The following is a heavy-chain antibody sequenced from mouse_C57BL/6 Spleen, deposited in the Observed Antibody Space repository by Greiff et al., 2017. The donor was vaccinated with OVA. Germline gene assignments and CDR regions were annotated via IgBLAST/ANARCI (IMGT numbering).Heavy chain of an antibody. Sequence: VQLKESGPGMVKPSQSLSLTCTVTGYSITSGYDWHWIRHFPGNKLEWMGYISYSGSTNYNPSLKSRISITHDTSKNHFFLKLNSVTTEDTATYYCARGGLRRSPDYWGQGTTLTVSS. V-gene: IGHV3-1*01. J-gene: IGHJ2*01. CDR3: ARGGLRRSPDY. D-gene: IGHD2-4*01. CDR2: ISYSGST. CDR1: GYSITSGYD.